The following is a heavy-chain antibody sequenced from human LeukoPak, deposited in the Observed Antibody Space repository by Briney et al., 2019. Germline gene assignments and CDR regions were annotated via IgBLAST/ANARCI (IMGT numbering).Heavy chain of an antibody. CDR2: ISAYHGNT. J-gene: IGHJ4*02. D-gene: IGHD6-13*01. V-gene: IGHV1-18*01. CDR1: GYTFTNYG. CDR3: ARGTISWSYPDY. Sequence: GASVKVSCKTSGYTFTNYGINWVRQAPGQGLEWMGWISAYHGNTNYAQKLQGRVTMTTDTSTSTAYMELRSLISDDTALYYCARGTISWSYPDYWGQGTLVTVSS.